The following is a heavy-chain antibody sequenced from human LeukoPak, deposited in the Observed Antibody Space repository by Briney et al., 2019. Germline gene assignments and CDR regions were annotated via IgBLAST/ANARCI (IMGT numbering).Heavy chain of an antibody. Sequence: PSETLSLTCTVSGGSISSYYGSWIRQPPGKGLEWIGYIYYSGSTNYNPSLKSRVTISVDTSKNQFSLKLSSVTAADTAVYYCARVLGYCSSTSCYPYNWFDPWGQGTLVTVSS. CDR2: IYYSGST. V-gene: IGHV4-59*01. J-gene: IGHJ5*02. D-gene: IGHD2-2*01. CDR1: GGSISSYY. CDR3: ARVLGYCSSTSCYPYNWFDP.